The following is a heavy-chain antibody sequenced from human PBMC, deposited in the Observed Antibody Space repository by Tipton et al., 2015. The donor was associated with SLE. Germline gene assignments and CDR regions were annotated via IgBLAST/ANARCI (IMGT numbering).Heavy chain of an antibody. CDR1: GGSVSSDGDY. V-gene: IGHV4-31*03. CDR3: ARGFFHDYWSAEQGRKSFYFDN. CDR2: THYSGST. Sequence: LRLSCTVSGGSVSSDGDYWSWIRQHPGKGLEWIGYTHYSGSTYYKPSLKSRVNISIDTSKNQFSLKLTSVTAADTAVYYCARGFFHDYWSAEQGRKSFYFDNWGQGALVTVSS. J-gene: IGHJ4*02. D-gene: IGHD3-3*01.